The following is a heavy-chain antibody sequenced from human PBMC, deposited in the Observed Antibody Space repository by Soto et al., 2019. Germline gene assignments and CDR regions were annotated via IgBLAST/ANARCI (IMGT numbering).Heavy chain of an antibody. CDR2: MNPNSGNT. V-gene: IGHV1-8*01. CDR1: GYTFTSYD. D-gene: IGHD2-2*01. Sequence: EASVKVSCKASGYTFTSYDINWVRQATGQGLEWMGWMNPNSGNTGYAQKFQGRVTMTRNTSISTAYMELSSLRSEDTAVFYCARVFCSSTSCYVRDAFDIWGQGTMVTVSS. J-gene: IGHJ3*02. CDR3: ARVFCSSTSCYVRDAFDI.